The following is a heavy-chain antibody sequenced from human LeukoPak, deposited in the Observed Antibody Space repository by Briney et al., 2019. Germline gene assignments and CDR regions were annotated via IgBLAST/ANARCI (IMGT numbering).Heavy chain of an antibody. Sequence: SETLSLTCFVSGGSISSKFWTWVRQPPGKGLELIGHISTSGDTYYNPSLNSRVSISLGASNNQCSLSLSSVTAADAAVYYCATSRITGELDYWGQGTLVTVSS. CDR2: ISTSGDT. CDR1: GGSISSKF. CDR3: ATSRITGELDY. V-gene: IGHV4-4*09. D-gene: IGHD2-8*02. J-gene: IGHJ4*02.